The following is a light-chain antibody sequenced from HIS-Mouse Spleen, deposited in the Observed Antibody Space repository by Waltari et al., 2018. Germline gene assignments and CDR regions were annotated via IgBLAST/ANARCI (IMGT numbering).Light chain of an antibody. CDR3: CSYAGSSTWV. V-gene: IGLV2-23*01. CDR1: SSDVGSYHL. CDR2: EGS. Sequence: QSALTQPASVSGSPGPATTIPCTGTSSDVGSYHLVSWYQQHPGKAPKLMIYEGSKRPSGVSNRFSGSKSGNTASLTISGLQAEDEADYYCCSYAGSSTWVFGGGTKLTVL. J-gene: IGLJ3*02.